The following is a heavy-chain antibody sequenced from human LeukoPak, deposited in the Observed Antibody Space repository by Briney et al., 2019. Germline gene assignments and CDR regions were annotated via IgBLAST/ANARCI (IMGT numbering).Heavy chain of an antibody. CDR1: GGTFSSYA. J-gene: IGHJ4*02. Sequence: SVKVSCKASGGTFSSYAISWVRQAPGQGLEWMGGIIPIFGTANYAQKFQGRVTTTTDESTSTAYMELSSLRSEDTAVYYCARVGYDSSGYYMPEGTNFDYWGQGTLVTVSS. CDR3: ARVGYDSSGYYMPEGTNFDY. D-gene: IGHD3-22*01. CDR2: IIPIFGTA. V-gene: IGHV1-69*05.